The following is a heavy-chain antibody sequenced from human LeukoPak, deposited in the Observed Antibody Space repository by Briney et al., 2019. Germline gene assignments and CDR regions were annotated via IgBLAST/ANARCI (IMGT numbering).Heavy chain of an antibody. V-gene: IGHV3-30*02. J-gene: IGHJ4*02. CDR1: GFTFSSYG. CDR2: IRYDGSNK. Sequence: PGGSLRLSCAASGFTFSSYGMHWVRQAPGKGLEWVAFIRYDGSNKYYADSVKGRFTISRDNSKNTLYLQMNSLRAEDTAVYYCAKWSFWSSLGFGGGYFDYWGQGTLVTVSS. D-gene: IGHD3-10*01. CDR3: AKWSFWSSLGFGGGYFDY.